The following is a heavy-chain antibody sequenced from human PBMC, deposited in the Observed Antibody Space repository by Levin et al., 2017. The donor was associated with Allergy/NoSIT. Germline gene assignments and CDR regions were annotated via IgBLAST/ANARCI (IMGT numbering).Heavy chain of an antibody. J-gene: IGHJ4*02. D-gene: IGHD3-10*01. CDR2: IYSSGSA. CDR1: GGSIRSGSYY. V-gene: IGHV4-61*02. CDR3: ARAEVGSEH. Sequence: ASQTLSLTCKVSGGSIRSGSYYWSWIRQPAAKGLEWIGRIYSSGSANYNPSLKSRVTISVDTSKNQFSLKLSSVTAADTAVYYCARAEVGSEHWGQGTLVTVSS.